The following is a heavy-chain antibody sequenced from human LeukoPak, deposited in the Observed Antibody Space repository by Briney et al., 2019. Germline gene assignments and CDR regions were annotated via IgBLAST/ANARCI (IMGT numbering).Heavy chain of an antibody. CDR2: INPNSGGT. CDR3: ARSYDFWSGPPFDP. V-gene: IGHV1-2*02. D-gene: IGHD3-3*01. Sequence: ASVKVSCEASGYTFTGHYMHWVRQAPGQGLEWMGWINPNSGGTKYAQKFQGRVTLTRDTSISTAYMELSRLRCDDTAVYYCARSYDFWSGPPFDPWGQGTLVTVSS. CDR1: GYTFTGHY. J-gene: IGHJ5*02.